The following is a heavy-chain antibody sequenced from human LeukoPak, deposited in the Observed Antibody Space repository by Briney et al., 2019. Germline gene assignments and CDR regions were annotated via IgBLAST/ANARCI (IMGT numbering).Heavy chain of an antibody. CDR2: INPNSGGT. CDR3: ARDGPGGSFNPYYFDY. D-gene: IGHD1-26*01. CDR1: GYTFTGYY. V-gene: IGHV1-2*02. J-gene: IGHJ4*02. Sequence: ASVKVSCKASGYTFTGYYMHWVRQAPGQGLEWMGWINPNSGGTNYAQKFQGRVTMTRDTSISTAYMELSRLRSDDTAVYYCARDGPGGSFNPYYFDYWGQGTLVTVSS.